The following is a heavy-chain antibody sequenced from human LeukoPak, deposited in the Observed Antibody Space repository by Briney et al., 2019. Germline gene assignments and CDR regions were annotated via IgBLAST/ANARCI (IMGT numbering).Heavy chain of an antibody. J-gene: IGHJ4*02. Sequence: PGGSLRLSCAASGFTFSSYGMHWVRQAPGKGLEWVAVISYDGSNKYYADSVKGRFTISRDNSKNTLYLQMNSPRAEDTAVYYCAKSSGYDSSGLHFDYWGQGTLVTVSS. V-gene: IGHV3-30*18. D-gene: IGHD3-22*01. CDR2: ISYDGSNK. CDR3: AKSSGYDSSGLHFDY. CDR1: GFTFSSYG.